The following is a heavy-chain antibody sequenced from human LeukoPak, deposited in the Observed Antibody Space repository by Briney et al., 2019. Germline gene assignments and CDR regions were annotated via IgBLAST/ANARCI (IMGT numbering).Heavy chain of an antibody. J-gene: IGHJ4*02. CDR1: GFTFSSYG. Sequence: GGSLRLSCAASGFTFSSYGMHWVRQAPGKGLEWVSVINAGGDKTNYTDSVKGRFITSRDNFRDTLYLQMHSLRAEDTAVYFCVKDGAQPGYYFDFWGQGSLVTVSS. D-gene: IGHD1-26*01. CDR2: INAGGDKT. CDR3: VKDGAQPGYYFDF. V-gene: IGHV3-NL1*01.